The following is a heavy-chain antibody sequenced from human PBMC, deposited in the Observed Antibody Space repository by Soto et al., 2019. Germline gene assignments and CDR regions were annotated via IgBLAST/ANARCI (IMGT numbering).Heavy chain of an antibody. CDR2: IYYSGST. V-gene: IGHV4-30-4*01. CDR1: GGSISSGDYY. Sequence: QVQLQESGPGLVKPSQTLSLTCTVSGGSISSGDYYWSWIRQPPGKGLEWIGYIYYSGSTYYNPSLKSRVTISVDTSKNQFSLKLSSVTAADTAVYYCARDEDSYYYDSSGQSGGGWFDPWGQGTLVTVSS. J-gene: IGHJ5*02. D-gene: IGHD3-22*01. CDR3: ARDEDSYYYDSSGQSGGGWFDP.